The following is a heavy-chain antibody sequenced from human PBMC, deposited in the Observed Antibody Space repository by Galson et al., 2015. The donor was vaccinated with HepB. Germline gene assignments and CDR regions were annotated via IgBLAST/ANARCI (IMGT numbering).Heavy chain of an antibody. J-gene: IGHJ5*02. CDR2: IIPIFGTA. Sequence: SVKVSCKASGGTFSSYAISWVRQAPGQGLEWMGGIIPIFGTANYAQKFQGRVTITADESTSTAYMELSSLRSEDTAVYYCASVSVYCSSTSCNYNWCDPWGQGTLVTVSS. D-gene: IGHD2-2*01. V-gene: IGHV1-69*13. CDR3: ASVSVYCSSTSCNYNWCDP. CDR1: GGTFSSYA.